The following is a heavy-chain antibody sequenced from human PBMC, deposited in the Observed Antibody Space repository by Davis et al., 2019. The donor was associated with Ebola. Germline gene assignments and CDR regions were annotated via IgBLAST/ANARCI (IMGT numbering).Heavy chain of an antibody. J-gene: IGHJ5*02. CDR2: INPNSGGT. Sequence: ASVKVSCKASGYTFTGYYMHWVRQAPGQGLEWMGRINPNSGGTNYAQKFQGRVTMTRDTSISTAYMELSRLRSDDTAVYYCARDQGLVVITNWFDPWGQGTLVTVSS. CDR3: ARDQGLVVITNWFDP. D-gene: IGHD3-22*01. V-gene: IGHV1-2*06. CDR1: GYTFTGYY.